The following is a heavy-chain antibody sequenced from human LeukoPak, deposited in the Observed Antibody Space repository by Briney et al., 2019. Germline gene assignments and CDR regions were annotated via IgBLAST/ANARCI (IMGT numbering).Heavy chain of an antibody. V-gene: IGHV3-9*01. CDR3: APADWFDP. Sequence: GRSLRLSCAASGFTFDDYAMHWVRQAPGKGLEWVSGISWNSGSIGYADSVKGRFTISRDNAKNSLYLQMNSLRAEDTAVYYCAPADWFDPWGQGTLVTVSS. J-gene: IGHJ5*02. CDR2: ISWNSGSI. CDR1: GFTFDDYA.